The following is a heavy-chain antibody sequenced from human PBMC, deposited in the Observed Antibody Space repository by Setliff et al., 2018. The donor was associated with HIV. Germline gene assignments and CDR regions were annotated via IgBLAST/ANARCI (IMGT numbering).Heavy chain of an antibody. J-gene: IGHJ3*02. Sequence: PSETLSLTCTVSGGSITTSTFYWGWIRRPPGKGLEWIGSIYYSGSTYYNPSLKSRLTISVDTSKNHFSLKLSSVTAADTAVYYCARHQVIPTVIGAFDIWGQGTVVTVSS. D-gene: IGHD3-16*02. CDR1: GGSITTSTFY. V-gene: IGHV4-39*01. CDR2: IYYSGST. CDR3: ARHQVIPTVIGAFDI.